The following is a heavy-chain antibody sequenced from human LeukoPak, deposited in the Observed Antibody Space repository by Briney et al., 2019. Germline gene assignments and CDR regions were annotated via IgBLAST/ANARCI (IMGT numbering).Heavy chain of an antibody. CDR1: GFTFSSYG. CDR2: ISDSGGTT. CDR3: AKSSDGSTSFDQ. Sequence: GGSLRLSCAASGFTFSSYGMSWVRQAPGEGLEWVSGISDSGGTTYYVDSVKGRFTISRDNSKNTLYLQINSLRAEDMALYYCAKSSDGSTSFDQWGQGTLVTVSS. V-gene: IGHV3-23*01. J-gene: IGHJ4*02. D-gene: IGHD2-2*01.